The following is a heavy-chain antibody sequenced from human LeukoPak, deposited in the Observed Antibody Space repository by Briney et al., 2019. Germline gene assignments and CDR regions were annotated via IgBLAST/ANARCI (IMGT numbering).Heavy chain of an antibody. CDR1: GFTFSNYG. Sequence: PGGSLRLSCAASGFTFSNYGMHWVRQAPGKGLEWVSIISSTSDYIYYADSVKGRFTISRDNAKNSLYLQMNSLRAEDTAVYYCASLHDIVVVPPATIDYWGQGTLVTVSS. J-gene: IGHJ4*02. CDR3: ASLHDIVVVPPATIDY. D-gene: IGHD2-2*01. CDR2: ISSTSDYI. V-gene: IGHV3-21*01.